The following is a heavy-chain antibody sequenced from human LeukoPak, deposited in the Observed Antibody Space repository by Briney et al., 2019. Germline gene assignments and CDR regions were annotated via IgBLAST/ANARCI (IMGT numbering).Heavy chain of an antibody. J-gene: IGHJ4*02. D-gene: IGHD3-22*01. V-gene: IGHV4-39*07. CDR3: ARDPNDSSGTFDY. CDR1: GGSISSSSYY. Sequence: NSSETLSLTCTVSGGSISSSSYYWGWIRQPPGKGLEWIGSIYYSGSTYYNPSLKSRVTISVDTSKNQFSLKLSSVTAADTAVYYCARDPNDSSGTFDYWGQGTLVTVSS. CDR2: IYYSGST.